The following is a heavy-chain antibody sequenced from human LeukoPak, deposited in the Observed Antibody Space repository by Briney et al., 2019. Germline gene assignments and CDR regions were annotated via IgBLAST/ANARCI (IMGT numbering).Heavy chain of an antibody. CDR3: ARDPHYDILTGEDY. V-gene: IGHV3-7*01. D-gene: IGHD3-9*01. J-gene: IGHJ4*02. CDR1: EFTFGTYW. CDR2: IKQDGSEK. Sequence: PGGSLRLSCAASEFTFGTYWMSWVRQAPGKGLEWVADIKQDGSEKYYVDSVKGRFTISRDNAKNSLYLQMNSLRAEDTAVYYCARDPHYDILTGEDYWGQGTLVIVSS.